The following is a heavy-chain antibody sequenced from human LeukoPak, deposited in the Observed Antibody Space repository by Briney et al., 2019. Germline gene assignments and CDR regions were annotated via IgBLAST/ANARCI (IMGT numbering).Heavy chain of an antibody. CDR1: GFTFDDYA. CDR3: ARAQGSYGYYYYYYMDV. V-gene: IGHV3-9*01. D-gene: IGHD5-18*01. J-gene: IGHJ6*03. CDR2: ISWNSGSI. Sequence: GGSLRLSCAASGFTFDDYAMHWVRQAPGKGLEWVSGISWNSGSIGYADSVKGRFTISRDNAKNSLYLQMNSLRAEDTAVYYCARAQGSYGYYYYYYMDVWGKGTTVTVSS.